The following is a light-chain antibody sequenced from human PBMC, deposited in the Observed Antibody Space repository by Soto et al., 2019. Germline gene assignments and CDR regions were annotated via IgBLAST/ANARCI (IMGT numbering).Light chain of an antibody. CDR3: QQRRNWPPT. J-gene: IGKJ1*01. CDR2: GAS. CDR1: QSVDTIY. Sequence: EIVLTQSPGTLSLSPGERATLSCRASQSVDTIYLAWYQQKPGQAPRLLIYGASSRATGIPDRFSGSGSGTDFTLTISSLEPEDFAIYYCQQRRNWPPTFGQGTKVDIK. V-gene: IGKV3D-20*02.